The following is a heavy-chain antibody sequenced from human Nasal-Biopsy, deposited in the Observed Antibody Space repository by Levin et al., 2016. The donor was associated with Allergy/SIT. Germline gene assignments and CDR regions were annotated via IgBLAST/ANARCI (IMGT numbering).Heavy chain of an antibody. D-gene: IGHD5-12*01. CDR2: VTYDVSNQ. Sequence: GGSLRLSCAASGFAFSDYGINWVRQAPGKGPEWVALVTYDVSNQYYADSVKGRFTVSRDNSKNTVYLQMDSLRTEDTAVYYCAKDLGYNAEALDFWGQGILVTVSS. CDR1: GFAFSDYG. J-gene: IGHJ4*02. V-gene: IGHV3-30*02. CDR3: AKDLGYNAEALDF.